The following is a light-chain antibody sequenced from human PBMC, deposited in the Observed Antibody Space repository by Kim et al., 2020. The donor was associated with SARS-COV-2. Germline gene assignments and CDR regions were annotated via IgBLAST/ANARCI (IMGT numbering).Light chain of an antibody. V-gene: IGKV2-28*01. CDR1: QSLLHSNGYNY. J-gene: IGKJ2*01. CDR2: LGS. Sequence: GPASSSCKSSQSLLHSNGYNYLDWYLQKPGQSPQLLIYLGSTRASGVPDRFSGSGSGTDFTLKISRVEAEDVGVYYCMQALQTPYTFGQGTKLEI. CDR3: MQALQTPYT.